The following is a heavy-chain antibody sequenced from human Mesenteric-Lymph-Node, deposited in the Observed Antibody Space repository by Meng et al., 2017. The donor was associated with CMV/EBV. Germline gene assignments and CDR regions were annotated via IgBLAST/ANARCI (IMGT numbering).Heavy chain of an antibody. D-gene: IGHD6-19*01. CDR1: GFTFSSYA. Sequence: GESLRLSCAASGFTFSSYAMHWVRQAPGKGLEWVAVISYDGSNKYYADSVKGRFTISRDNSKNTLYLQMNSLRAEDTAVYYCASAGYSSGWQFDYWGQGTLVTVSS. J-gene: IGHJ4*02. CDR2: ISYDGSNK. CDR3: ASAGYSSGWQFDY. V-gene: IGHV3-30*04.